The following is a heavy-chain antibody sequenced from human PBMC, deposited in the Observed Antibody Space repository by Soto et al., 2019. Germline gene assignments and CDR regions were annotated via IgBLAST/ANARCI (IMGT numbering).Heavy chain of an antibody. J-gene: IGHJ6*03. Sequence: SETLSLTCTVSGGSISSYYWSWIRQPPGKGLEWIGYIYYSGSTNYNPSLKSRVTISVDTSKNQFSLKLSSVTAADTAVYYCARGRESKYYYYYYYMDVWGKGTTVTVSS. CDR3: ARGRESKYYYYYYYMDV. CDR1: GGSISSYY. V-gene: IGHV4-59*08. CDR2: IYYSGST.